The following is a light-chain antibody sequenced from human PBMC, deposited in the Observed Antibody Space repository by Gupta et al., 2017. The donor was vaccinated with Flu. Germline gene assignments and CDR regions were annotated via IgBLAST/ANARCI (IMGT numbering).Light chain of an antibody. CDR1: RSVLESSNNKNY. J-gene: IGKJ1*01. Sequence: DIVMTQPPASLAVSLGERATINCKSSRSVLESSNNKNYLAWYQQKPGQPPKLFIYWASTRESGVPDRFSGSGSGTDFTLTISSLQAEDVAVYYCQQYYSAPRTFGQGTKVEIK. V-gene: IGKV4-1*01. CDR3: QQYYSAPRT. CDR2: WAS.